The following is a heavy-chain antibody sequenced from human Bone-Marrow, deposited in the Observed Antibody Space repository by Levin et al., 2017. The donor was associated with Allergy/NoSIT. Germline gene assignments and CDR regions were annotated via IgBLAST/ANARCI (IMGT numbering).Heavy chain of an antibody. CDR3: SRDRGEWGQFYLDS. Sequence: GGSLRLSCAASGFTFSAFGMHWVRQAPGKGLEWVAVVSHDGSHRVYADSVKARFTISRDNSKKIHYLQMDSLGPEDTAVYYCSRDRGEWGQFYLDSWGQGILVTVSS. CDR2: VSHDGSHR. CDR1: GFTFSAFG. V-gene: IGHV3-33*01. D-gene: IGHD1-26*01. J-gene: IGHJ4*02.